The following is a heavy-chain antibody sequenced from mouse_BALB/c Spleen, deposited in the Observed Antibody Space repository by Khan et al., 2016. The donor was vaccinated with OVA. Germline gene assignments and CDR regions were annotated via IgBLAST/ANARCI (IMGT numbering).Heavy chain of an antibody. CDR1: GVSLTNYG. J-gene: IGHJ4*01. CDR2: IWSDGST. V-gene: IGHV2-6-1*01. D-gene: IGHD2-10*01. Sequence: QVQLKESGPGLVAPSQSLSITCTISGVSLTNYGVHWLRQPPGKGLEWLVVIWSDGSTTYNSALKSRLSISKDNSKSQVFLKMNRLQTDDSAMYYCARQPYYHYYVMDYWGQGTSVTVSS. CDR3: ARQPYYHYYVMDY.